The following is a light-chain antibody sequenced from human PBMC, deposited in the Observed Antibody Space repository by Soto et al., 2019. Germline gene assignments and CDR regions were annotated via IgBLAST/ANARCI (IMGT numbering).Light chain of an antibody. CDR3: QQYNSYLLT. CDR2: DAS. V-gene: IGKV1-5*01. J-gene: IGKJ3*01. CDR1: QSISSW. Sequence: DIQMTQSPSTLSASVGDRVTITCRASQSISSWLAWYQQKPGKAPKLLIYDASSLESGVPSRFSGSGSGTDFTLTISSLQPDDFATYYYQQYNSYLLTFGPGTKVDIK.